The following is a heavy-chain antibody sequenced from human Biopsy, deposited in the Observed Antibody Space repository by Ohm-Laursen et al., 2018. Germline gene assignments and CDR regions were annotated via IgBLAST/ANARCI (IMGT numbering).Heavy chain of an antibody. D-gene: IGHD2-2*01. CDR2: INPDSGNT. CDR1: GYTFTTYY. J-gene: IGHJ6*02. Sequence: ASVKVSCKVSGYTFTTYYIHWVRQAPGQGLEWMGWINPDSGNTNYAQKLQGRVTMTTDTSTSTAYMELRSLRSDDTAVYYCARDYQPTIITIHYYYYGMDVWGQGTTVTVSS. V-gene: IGHV1-18*04. CDR3: ARDYQPTIITIHYYYYGMDV.